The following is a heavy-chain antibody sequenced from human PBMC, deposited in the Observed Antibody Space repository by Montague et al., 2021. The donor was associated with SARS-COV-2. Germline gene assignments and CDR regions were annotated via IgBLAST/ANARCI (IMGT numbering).Heavy chain of an antibody. CDR2: IYYSGST. D-gene: IGHD6-19*01. CDR3: ARGSGWMGNAFDI. J-gene: IGHJ3*02. Sequence: SEILSLTRTVSGGSISSYYWSWIRRPPGKGLEWIGYIYYSGSTNYNPSLTSRVTISVDTSKNQFSLKLSSVTAADTAVYYCARGSGWMGNAFDIWGQGTMVTVSS. CDR1: GGSISSYY. V-gene: IGHV4-59*01.